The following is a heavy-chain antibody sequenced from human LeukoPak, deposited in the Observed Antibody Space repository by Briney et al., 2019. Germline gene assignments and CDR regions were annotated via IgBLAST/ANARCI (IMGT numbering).Heavy chain of an antibody. V-gene: IGHV3-33*06. CDR1: GFTFSSYG. CDR2: IWYDGSNK. Sequence: GGSLRLSCAASGFTFSSYGMHWVRQAPGKGLEWVAVIWYDGSNKYYADSVKGRFTISRDNSKNTLYLQMNSLRAEDTAVYHCAKDRGYDFWSGYLDYWGQGTLVTVSS. D-gene: IGHD3-3*01. CDR3: AKDRGYDFWSGYLDY. J-gene: IGHJ4*02.